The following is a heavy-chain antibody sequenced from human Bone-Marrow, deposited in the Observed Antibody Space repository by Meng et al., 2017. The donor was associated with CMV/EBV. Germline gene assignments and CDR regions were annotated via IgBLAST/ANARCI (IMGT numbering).Heavy chain of an antibody. CDR3: ARGYCSSTSCPREFDP. D-gene: IGHD2-2*01. CDR2: IIPILGIA. Sequence: GTFSSYAISWVRQAPGQGLEWMGRIIPILGIANYAQKCQGRVTITADKSTSTAYMELSSLRSEDTAVYYCARGYCSSTSCPREFDPWGQGTLVTVSS. V-gene: IGHV1-69*04. CDR1: GTFSSYA. J-gene: IGHJ5*02.